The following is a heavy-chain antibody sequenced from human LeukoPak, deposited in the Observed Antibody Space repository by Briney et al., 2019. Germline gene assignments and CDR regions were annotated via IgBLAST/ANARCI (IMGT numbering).Heavy chain of an antibody. Sequence: SQTRSLTCAVSGDSVSSNSAARNWIRQSPSRGLEWLGRTYYRSKWYNDYAVSVKSRITINPDTSKNQFSLQLNSVTPEDTAGYYCARATKRWKMGYQLLYGGWFDPWGQGTLVTVSS. D-gene: IGHD2-2*02. CDR3: ARATKRWKMGYQLLYGGWFDP. CDR1: GDSVSSNSAA. J-gene: IGHJ5*02. CDR2: TYYRSKWYN. V-gene: IGHV6-1*01.